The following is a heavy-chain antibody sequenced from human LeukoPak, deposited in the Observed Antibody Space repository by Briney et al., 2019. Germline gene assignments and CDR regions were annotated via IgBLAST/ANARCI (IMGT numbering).Heavy chain of an antibody. V-gene: IGHV4-30-4*08. CDR3: ARIIVVPALYYFDY. CDR1: GGSISSGDCY. D-gene: IGHD2-2*01. CDR2: IYYSGST. Sequence: SETLSLTCTVSGGSISSGDCYWSWIRQPPGKGLEWLGYIYYSGSTYYNPSLKSRVTISVDTSKNQFSLKLSSVTAADTAVYYCARIIVVPALYYFDYWGQGTLVTVSS. J-gene: IGHJ4*02.